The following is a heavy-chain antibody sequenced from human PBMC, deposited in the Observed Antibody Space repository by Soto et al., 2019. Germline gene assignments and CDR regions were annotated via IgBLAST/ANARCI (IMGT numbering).Heavy chain of an antibody. CDR3: AREYSGYFDL. CDR1: GFTFNSYG. J-gene: IGHJ2*01. CDR2: IWYDGSNK. V-gene: IGHV3-33*01. Sequence: QVQLVESGGGVVQPGRSLRLSCAASGFTFNSYGMHWVRQAPGKGLEWVAVIWYDGSNKYYADSVKGRFTISRDNSKNTLYLQMNSLRAEDTAVYYCAREYSGYFDLWGRGTLVTVSS. D-gene: IGHD6-13*01.